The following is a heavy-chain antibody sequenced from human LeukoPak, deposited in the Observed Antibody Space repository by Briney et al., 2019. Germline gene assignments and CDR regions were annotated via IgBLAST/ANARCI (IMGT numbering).Heavy chain of an antibody. Sequence: SETLSLTCAVYGGSFSGYYWSWIRQPPGKGLEWIGEINHSGSTNYNPSLKSRVTISVDTSKNQFSLKLSSVTAADTAVYYCARAGWAAAGRYNWFDPWGQGTLVTVSS. CDR3: ARAGWAAAGRYNWFDP. J-gene: IGHJ5*02. CDR1: GGSFSGYY. V-gene: IGHV4-34*01. D-gene: IGHD6-13*01. CDR2: INHSGST.